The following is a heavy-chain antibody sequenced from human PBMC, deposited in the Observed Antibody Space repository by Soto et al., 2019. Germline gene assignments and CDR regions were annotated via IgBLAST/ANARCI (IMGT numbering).Heavy chain of an antibody. CDR3: AVVVVAATDPPYYYGMDV. V-gene: IGHV1-69*13. CDR1: GGTFSSYA. CDR2: IIPIFGTA. J-gene: IGHJ6*02. D-gene: IGHD2-15*01. Sequence: AASVKVSCKASGGTFSSYAISWVRQAPGQGLEWMGGIIPIFGTANYAQKFQGRVTITADESTSTAYMELSSLRSEDTAVYYCAVVVVAATDPPYYYGMDVWGQGTTVTVSS.